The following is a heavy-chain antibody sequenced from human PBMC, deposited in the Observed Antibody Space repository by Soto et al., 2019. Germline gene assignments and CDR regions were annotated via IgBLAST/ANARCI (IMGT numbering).Heavy chain of an antibody. J-gene: IGHJ6*02. CDR2: ISAYNGNT. CDR3: ARVPNGGYDFWSGYYRYYYGMDV. Sequence: QVQLVQSGAEVKKPGASVKVSCKASGYTFTSYGISWVRQAPGQGLEWMGWISAYNGNTNYAQKLQCRVTMTTDTATSTAYMELRSLSSDDTAVYYCARVPNGGYDFWSGYYRYYYGMDVWGQGTTVTVSS. V-gene: IGHV1-18*01. CDR1: GYTFTSYG. D-gene: IGHD3-3*01.